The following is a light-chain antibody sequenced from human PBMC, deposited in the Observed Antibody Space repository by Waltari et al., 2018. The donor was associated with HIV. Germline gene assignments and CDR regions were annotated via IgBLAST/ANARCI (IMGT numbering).Light chain of an antibody. CDR3: QQLNSYRYT. CDR1: QGISSY. J-gene: IGKJ2*01. Sequence: DIQLPQSPSFLSASVGDRVTITCRASQGISSYLAWYQQKPGKAPKPLIYAASTLQSGVPSRFSGSGSGTEFTLTISSLQPEDFATYYCQQLNSYRYTFGQGTKLEIK. V-gene: IGKV1-9*01. CDR2: AAS.